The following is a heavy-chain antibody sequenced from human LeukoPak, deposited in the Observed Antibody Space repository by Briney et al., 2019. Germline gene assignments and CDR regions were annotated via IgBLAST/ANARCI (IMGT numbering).Heavy chain of an antibody. CDR1: GFTFSNYA. CDR2: ITGNTANT. CDR3: AKRYVSSNYYQCLGE. D-gene: IGHD3-22*01. Sequence: GGSLRLSCAASGFTFSNYAMTWVRLAPGKGLEWVSAITGNTANTYYADSVKGRFTISRNNSKNTVYLQMNSLRVEDTAVYYCAKRYVSSNYYQCLGEWGQGTLVTVSS. V-gene: IGHV3-23*01. J-gene: IGHJ4*02.